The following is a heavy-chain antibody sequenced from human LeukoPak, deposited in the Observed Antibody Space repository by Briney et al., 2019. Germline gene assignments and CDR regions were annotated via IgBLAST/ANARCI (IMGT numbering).Heavy chain of an antibody. V-gene: IGHV3-48*04. Sequence: GGSLRLSCAASGFTFSSYSMNWVRQAPGKGLEWVSYISSSSSTVYYADSVKGRFTISRDNAKNSLYLQMNSLRAEDTAVYYCARDSPHRSYSGRTSRAFDIWGQGTMVTVSS. CDR3: ARDSPHRSYSGRTSRAFDI. CDR2: ISSSSSTV. D-gene: IGHD1-26*01. J-gene: IGHJ3*02. CDR1: GFTFSSYS.